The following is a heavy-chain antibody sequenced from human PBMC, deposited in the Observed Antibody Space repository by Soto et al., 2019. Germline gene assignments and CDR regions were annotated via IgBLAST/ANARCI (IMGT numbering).Heavy chain of an antibody. CDR1: GFSLTTSGVG. Sequence: QITLKVSGPTLVKPTQTLTLTCTFYGFSLTTSGVGVGWIRQPPGKALEWLALIYWDADKRYSPSLKSRLTITKATSNNHVCPTMTNMYPVDTATYSCSHRRPGDRYYFDYLGQGALVTGSS. CDR3: SHRRPGDRYYFDY. D-gene: IGHD7-27*01. V-gene: IGHV2-5*02. CDR2: IYWDADK. J-gene: IGHJ4*02.